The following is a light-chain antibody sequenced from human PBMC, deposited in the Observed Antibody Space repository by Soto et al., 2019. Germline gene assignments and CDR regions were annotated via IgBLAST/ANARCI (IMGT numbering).Light chain of an antibody. CDR1: SGHSSYI. CDR3: ETWDSNTPYV. CDR2: LEGSGSY. J-gene: IGLJ1*01. Sequence: QAVVTQSSSASASLGSSVKLTCTLSSGHSSYIIAWHQQQPGKAPRKLMTLEGSGSYNKGSGVPDRFSDSSSGADHYLTISNLQFEGEADYCCETWDSNTPYVLGTGTKLTVL. V-gene: IGLV4-60*02.